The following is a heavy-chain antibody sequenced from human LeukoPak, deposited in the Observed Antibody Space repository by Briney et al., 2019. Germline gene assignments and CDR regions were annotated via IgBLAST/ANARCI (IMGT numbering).Heavy chain of an antibody. Sequence: PGGSLRLSCAASTFAFSSYDINWVRQAPGKGLEWLSYISSSGITIYYADSVKGRLTISRDNARNSVYLQMNSLRAGDTAVYYCARDLVSGAYTFDFWGHGTMVTVSS. D-gene: IGHD3-16*01. V-gene: IGHV3-48*03. CDR1: TFAFSSYD. J-gene: IGHJ3*01. CDR3: ARDLVSGAYTFDF. CDR2: ISSSGITI.